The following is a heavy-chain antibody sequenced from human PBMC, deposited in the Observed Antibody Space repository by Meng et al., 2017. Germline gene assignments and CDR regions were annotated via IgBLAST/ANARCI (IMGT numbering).Heavy chain of an antibody. CDR1: GGTFSSYA. V-gene: IGHV1-69*06. CDR3: ASTYYYDSSGYGGFGY. CDR2: IIPIFGTA. Sequence: VQVVRAGGEVKKPGSSVKVSCKASGGTFSSYAISWVRQAPGQGLEWMGGIIPIFGTANYAQKFQGRVTITADKSTSTAYMELSSLRSEDTAVYYCASTYYYDSSGYGGFGYWGQGTLVTVSS. J-gene: IGHJ4*02. D-gene: IGHD3-22*01.